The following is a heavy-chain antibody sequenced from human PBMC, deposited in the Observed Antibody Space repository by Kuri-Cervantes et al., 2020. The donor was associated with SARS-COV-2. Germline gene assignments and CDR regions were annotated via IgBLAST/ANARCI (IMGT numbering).Heavy chain of an antibody. V-gene: IGHV1-69*13. J-gene: IGHJ4*02. Sequence: SVKVSCKASGGTFSNSVINWVRQAPGQGLEWMGGVIPIFGTANYAQKFQGRVTITADESTSTAYMELSSLRSEDTAVYYCASSRYDSSGYQLYYFDYWGQGTLVTVSS. CDR2: VIPIFGTA. CDR1: GGTFSNSV. D-gene: IGHD3-22*01. CDR3: ASSRYDSSGYQLYYFDY.